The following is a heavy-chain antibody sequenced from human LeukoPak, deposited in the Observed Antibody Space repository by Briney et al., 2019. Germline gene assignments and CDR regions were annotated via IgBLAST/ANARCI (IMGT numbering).Heavy chain of an antibody. CDR1: GFTFSNYF. J-gene: IGHJ5*01. D-gene: IGHD5-24*01. V-gene: IGHV3-7*01. CDR3: ARDKDREWLQMTDAGFDS. CDR2: IKEDGREK. Sequence: GGSLRLSCAVSGFTFSNYFMSWVRQAPGKGLEWVANIKEDGREKYYADSVKGRFTISRDNANNSLYLQMDSLRVEDTAVYYCARDKDREWLQMTDAGFDSWGQGTLVTVSS.